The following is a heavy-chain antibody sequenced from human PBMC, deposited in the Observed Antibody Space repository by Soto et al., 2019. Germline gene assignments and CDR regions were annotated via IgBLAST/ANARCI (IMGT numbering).Heavy chain of an antibody. CDR1: GGSISSGGYY. Sequence: SETLSLTCTVSGGSISSGGYYWSWIRQHPGKGLEWIGYIYYSGSTYYNPSLKSRVTISVDTSKNQFSLKLSSVTAADTAVYYCARKPDYYDSSGQRNSGMDVWGQGTTVTVSS. D-gene: IGHD3-22*01. CDR2: IYYSGST. J-gene: IGHJ6*02. CDR3: ARKPDYYDSSGQRNSGMDV. V-gene: IGHV4-31*03.